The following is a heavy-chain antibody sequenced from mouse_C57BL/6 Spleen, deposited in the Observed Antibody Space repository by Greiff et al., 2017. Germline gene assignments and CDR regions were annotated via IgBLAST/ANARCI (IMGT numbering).Heavy chain of an antibody. CDR1: GYTFTSYW. CDR3: ARSIYYSNHWYFDV. Sequence: VQLQQPGAELVMPGASVKLSCKASGYTFTSYWMHWVKQRPGQGLEWIGEIDPSDSYTNYNQKFKGKSTLTVDKSSSTAYMQLSSLTSEDSAVYYCARSIYYSNHWYFDVWGTGTTVTVSS. CDR2: IDPSDSYT. D-gene: IGHD2-5*01. V-gene: IGHV1-69*01. J-gene: IGHJ1*03.